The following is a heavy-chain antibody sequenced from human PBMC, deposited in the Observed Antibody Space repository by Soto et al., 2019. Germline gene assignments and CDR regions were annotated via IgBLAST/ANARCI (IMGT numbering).Heavy chain of an antibody. CDR3: AREVGYGDFSAALLD. D-gene: IGHD2-21*02. Sequence: SVKVSCKASGGTFSSHSINWVRQAPGQGLEWMGGIITLFGTSNYAQNFQGRVTITADQSTSTAYMELNSLTSDDTAVYYCAREVGYGDFSAALLDWGQGTLLTVSS. CDR2: IITLFGTS. CDR1: GGTFSSHS. V-gene: IGHV1-69*13. J-gene: IGHJ4*02.